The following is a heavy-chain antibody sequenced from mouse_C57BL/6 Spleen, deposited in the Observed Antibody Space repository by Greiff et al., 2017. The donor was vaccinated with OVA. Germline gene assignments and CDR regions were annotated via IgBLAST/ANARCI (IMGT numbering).Heavy chain of an antibody. Sequence: EVQLQQSGGGLVKPGGSLKLSCAASGFTFSDYGMHWVRQAPEKGLEWVAYISSGSSTIYYADTVKGRFTISRDNAKNTLFLQMTSLRSEDTAMYYCARPGYGSSYPHWYFDVWGTGTTVTVSS. V-gene: IGHV5-17*01. CDR1: GFTFSDYG. J-gene: IGHJ1*03. CDR3: ARPGYGSSYPHWYFDV. D-gene: IGHD1-1*01. CDR2: ISSGSSTI.